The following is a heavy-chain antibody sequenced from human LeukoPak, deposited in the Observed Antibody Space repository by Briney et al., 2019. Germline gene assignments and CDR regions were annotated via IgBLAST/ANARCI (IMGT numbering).Heavy chain of an antibody. CDR2: ISSSGSTI. CDR3: ARDQAEYYDFWSGYYVSLDAFDI. D-gene: IGHD3-3*01. V-gene: IGHV3-11*04. Sequence: GSLRLSCAASGFTFSDYYMSWIRQAPGKGLEWVSYISSSGSTIYYADSVKGRFTISRDNAKNSLYLQMNSLRAEDTAVYYCARDQAEYYDFWSGYYVSLDAFDIWGQGTMVTVSS. J-gene: IGHJ3*02. CDR1: GFTFSDYY.